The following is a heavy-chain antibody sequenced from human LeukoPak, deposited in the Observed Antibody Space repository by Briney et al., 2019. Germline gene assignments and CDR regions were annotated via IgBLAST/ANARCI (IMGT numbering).Heavy chain of an antibody. CDR1: GFTFSSYW. CDR2: INSDGSST. D-gene: IGHD6-13*01. J-gene: IGHJ4*02. CDR3: ARPGSWYRRDDY. V-gene: IGHV3-74*01. Sequence: GGSLRLSCAASGFTFSSYWMHWVRQAPGKGLVWVSRINSDGSSTSYADSVKGRFTISRDNAKNTLYLQMNSLRAEDTAVYYCARPGSWYRRDDYWGQGTLVTVSS.